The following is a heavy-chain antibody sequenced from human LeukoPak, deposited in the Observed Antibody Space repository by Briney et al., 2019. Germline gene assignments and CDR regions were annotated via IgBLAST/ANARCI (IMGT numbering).Heavy chain of an antibody. J-gene: IGHJ4*02. V-gene: IGHV1-46*01. Sequence: EASVKVSCKASGGTFSSYAISWVRQAPGQGLEWMGIINPSGGSTSYAQKFQGRVTMTRDTSTSTVYMELSSLRSEDTAVYYCARVFSSGPEWSARAFDYWGQGTLVTVSS. D-gene: IGHD3-22*01. CDR1: GGTFSSYA. CDR2: INPSGGST. CDR3: ARVFSSGPEWSARAFDY.